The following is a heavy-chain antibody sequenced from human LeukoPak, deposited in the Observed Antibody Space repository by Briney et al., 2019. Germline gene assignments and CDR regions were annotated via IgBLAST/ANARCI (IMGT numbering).Heavy chain of an antibody. CDR2: ISGSGGST. CDR1: GFTFSSYA. Sequence: GGSLRLSCAASGFTFSSYAMSWVRQAPGKGLEWVSAISGSGGSTYYADSVKGRFTISRDNSKNTLYLQMNSLRAEDTAVYYCAKTPKCTNGVCYTPFDYWGQGTLVTVSS. J-gene: IGHJ4*02. V-gene: IGHV3-23*01. CDR3: AKTPKCTNGVCYTPFDY. D-gene: IGHD2-8*01.